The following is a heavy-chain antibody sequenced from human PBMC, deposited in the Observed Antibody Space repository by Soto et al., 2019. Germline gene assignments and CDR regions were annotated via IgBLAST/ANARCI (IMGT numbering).Heavy chain of an antibody. J-gene: IGHJ6*01. CDR3: AREITGIRPDRMEF. V-gene: IGHV6-1*01. CDR2: TYYRSKWYN. Sequence: SQTLSLTCAISVDSVSSNSAAWNWIRRCPSRGLEWLGRTYYRSKWYNDYAVSVKSRITINPDTSKNKFSLQLNSVTPEDTAVYYCAREITGIRPDRMEFWAQGTPVTLSS. D-gene: IGHD1-20*01. CDR1: VDSVSSNSAA.